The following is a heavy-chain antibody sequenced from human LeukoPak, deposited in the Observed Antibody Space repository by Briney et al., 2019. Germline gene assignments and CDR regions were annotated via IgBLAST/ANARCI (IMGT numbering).Heavy chain of an antibody. CDR2: INPNSGGT. CDR3: ARDRGVWSGYSYYFDY. D-gene: IGHD3-3*01. CDR1: GYTFTGYY. Sequence: ASVKVSCKASGYTFTGYYMHWVRPAPGQGLEWMGWINPNSGGTNYAQKFQGRVTMTRDTSISTAYMELSRLRSDDTAVYYCARDRGVWSGYSYYFDYWGQGTLVTVSS. J-gene: IGHJ4*02. V-gene: IGHV1-2*02.